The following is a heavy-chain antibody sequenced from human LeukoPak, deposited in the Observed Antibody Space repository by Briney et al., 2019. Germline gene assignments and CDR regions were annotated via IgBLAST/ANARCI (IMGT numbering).Heavy chain of an antibody. CDR1: GFTFSSYA. CDR2: ISGSGGST. J-gene: IGHJ6*04. Sequence: GGTLRLSCAASGFTFSSYAMNWVRQAPGKGLEWVSSISGSGGSTYYADSVKGRFTISRDNAKNSLYLQMNSLRAEDTAVYYCAELGITMIGGVWGKGTTVTISS. D-gene: IGHD3-10*02. V-gene: IGHV3-23*01. CDR3: AELGITMIGGV.